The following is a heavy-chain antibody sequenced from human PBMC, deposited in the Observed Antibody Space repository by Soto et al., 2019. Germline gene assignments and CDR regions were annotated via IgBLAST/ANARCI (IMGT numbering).Heavy chain of an antibody. CDR3: ARRIDYGGNRFDY. CDR1: GGSFSGYY. J-gene: IGHJ4*02. CDR2: INHSGST. D-gene: IGHD4-17*01. V-gene: IGHV4-34*01. Sequence: QVQLQQWGAGLLKPSETLSLTCAVYGGSFSGYYWSWIRQPPGKGLEWIGEINHSGSTNYNPSLKSRVTISVDTSKNQFSLKLSSVTAADTAVYYCARRIDYGGNRFDYWGQGTLVTVSS.